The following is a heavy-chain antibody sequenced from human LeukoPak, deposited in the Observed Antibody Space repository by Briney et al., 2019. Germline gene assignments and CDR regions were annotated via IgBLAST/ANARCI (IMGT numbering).Heavy chain of an antibody. J-gene: IGHJ4*02. V-gene: IGHV4-4*02. Sequence: SETLSLTCAVSGGSISSSNWWTWVRQPPGKGLEWAGEIGHTGSTNYNPSLKNRVTISVDKSKNQFSLKLSSVTAADTAVYHCARDSSGLTNWGQGTLVTVSS. CDR3: ARDSSGLTN. CDR1: GGSISSSNW. D-gene: IGHD6-19*01. CDR2: IGHTGST.